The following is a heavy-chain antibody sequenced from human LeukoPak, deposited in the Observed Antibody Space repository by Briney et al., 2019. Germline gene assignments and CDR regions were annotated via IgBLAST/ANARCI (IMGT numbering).Heavy chain of an antibody. CDR3: AKDTTVTTGGGYFDY. J-gene: IGHJ4*02. V-gene: IGHV3-23*01. Sequence: PGGSLRLSCAASGFTFSSYAMSWVRQAPGKGLEWVSAISGSGGSTYYADSVKGRFTISRDNSKNTLYLQMNSLRAEDTAVYYCAKDTTVTTGGGYFDYWGQGTLVTVSS. CDR1: GFTFSSYA. D-gene: IGHD4-17*01. CDR2: ISGSGGST.